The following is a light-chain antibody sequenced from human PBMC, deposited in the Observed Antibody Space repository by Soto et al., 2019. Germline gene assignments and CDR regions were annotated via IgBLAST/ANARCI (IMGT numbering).Light chain of an antibody. CDR3: QTWGSGIPLV. CDR1: RGHSSYA. J-gene: IGLJ3*02. CDR2: LNSDGSH. V-gene: IGLV4-69*01. Sequence: QSVLTQSPSASASLGASVKLTCTLSRGHSSYAIAWHQQQPQKGPRYLLKLNSDGSHSKGDGIPDRFSGSSSGAARYLTISSLQSEDEADYYCQTWGSGIPLVFGGGTKLTVL.